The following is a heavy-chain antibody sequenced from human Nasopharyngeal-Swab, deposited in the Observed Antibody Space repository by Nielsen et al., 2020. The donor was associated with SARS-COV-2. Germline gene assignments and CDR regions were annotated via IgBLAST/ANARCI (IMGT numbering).Heavy chain of an antibody. Sequence: SETLSLTCTVSGGSISSGYYWGWIRQPPGKGLEWIGSIYHSGSTYYNPSLKSRVTISVDTSKNQFSLKLSSVTAADTAVYYCTYSSSWYFYGMDVWGQGTTVTVSS. CDR1: GGSISSGYY. V-gene: IGHV4-38-2*02. J-gene: IGHJ6*02. D-gene: IGHD6-13*01. CDR2: IYHSGST. CDR3: TYSSSWYFYGMDV.